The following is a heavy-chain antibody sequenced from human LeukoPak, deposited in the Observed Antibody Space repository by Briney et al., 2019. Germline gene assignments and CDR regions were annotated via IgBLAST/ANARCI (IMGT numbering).Heavy chain of an antibody. V-gene: IGHV3-48*01. D-gene: IGHD3-22*01. CDR2: ISSSSSTI. CDR1: GFTFSTYS. J-gene: IGHJ4*02. Sequence: GGSLRLSCAASGFTFSTYSMNWVSQAPGKGLEWVSYISSSSSTIYYADSVKGRFTISRDNAKNSLYLQMNSLRAEDTAVYYCVRGSTYYDSSGQVPFDYWGQGTLVTVSS. CDR3: VRGSTYYDSSGQVPFDY.